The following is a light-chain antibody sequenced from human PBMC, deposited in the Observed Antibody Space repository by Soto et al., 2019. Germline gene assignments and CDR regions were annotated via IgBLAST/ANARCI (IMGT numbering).Light chain of an antibody. CDR3: FSYAGRYFWL. J-gene: IGLJ3*02. CDR1: SRDVGAYNY. Sequence: QSALTQPRSVSGSPGQSVTISCTGTSRDVGAYNYVSWYQQLPGKAPKLMIYDVRKRPSGVSTRFSGSKSGNTASLTISGLQSEDEAHYYCFSYAGRYFWLFGGGTKLTVL. V-gene: IGLV2-11*01. CDR2: DVR.